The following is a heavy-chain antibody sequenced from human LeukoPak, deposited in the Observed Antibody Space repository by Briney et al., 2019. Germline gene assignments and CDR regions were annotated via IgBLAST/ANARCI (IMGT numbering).Heavy chain of an antibody. CDR1: GYTFTGYY. V-gene: IGHV1-2*02. D-gene: IGHD2-2*01. J-gene: IGHJ4*02. CDR3: AREVLPAAELADY. Sequence: ASVKVSCKASGYTFTGYYMHWVRRAPGQGLEWMGWINPNSGGTNYAQKFQGRVTMTRDTSISTAYMELSRLRSDDTAVYYCAREVLPAAELADYWGQGTLVTVSS. CDR2: INPNSGGT.